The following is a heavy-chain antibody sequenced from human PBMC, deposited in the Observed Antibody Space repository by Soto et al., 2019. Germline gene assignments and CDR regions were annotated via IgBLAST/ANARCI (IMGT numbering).Heavy chain of an antibody. CDR2: INPNSGGT. V-gene: IGHV1-2*04. CDR3: ARGELELRTHWYFDL. D-gene: IGHD1-7*01. Sequence: ASVKVSCKASGYTFTGYYMHWVLQAPGQGLEWMGWINPNSGGTNYAQKFQGWVTMTRDTSISTAYMELSRLRSDDTAVYYCARGELELRTHWYFDLWGRGTLVTVSS. CDR1: GYTFTGYY. J-gene: IGHJ2*01.